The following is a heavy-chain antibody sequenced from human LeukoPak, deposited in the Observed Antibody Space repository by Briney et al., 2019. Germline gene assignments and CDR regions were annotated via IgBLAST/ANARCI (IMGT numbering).Heavy chain of an antibody. D-gene: IGHD7-27*01. Sequence: PGGSLRLSCAASGFTFSSYSMNWVRQAPGKGLEWIGHLYRSGSTYYNPSLKSRVTMSLDTSKNQFFLDLTSVTAADTAVFYCARVNWVIDYWGQGILVAVSS. J-gene: IGHJ4*02. CDR3: ARVNWVIDY. CDR1: GFTFSSYS. CDR2: LYRSGST. V-gene: IGHV4-59*04.